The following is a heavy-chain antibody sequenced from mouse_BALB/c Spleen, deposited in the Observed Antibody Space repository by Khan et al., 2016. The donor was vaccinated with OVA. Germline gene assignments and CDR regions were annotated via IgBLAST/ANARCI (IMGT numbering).Heavy chain of an antibody. J-gene: IGHJ4*01. CDR3: ARSLYYSYGYALDC. CDR1: GYSITSDYA. CDR2: ISSTGST. Sequence: EVQLVESGPGLVKPSQSLSLTCTVTGYSITSDYAWNWIRQFPGNKLEWMGYISSTGSTSYNPSLKSRISITRDTSKNQSFLQLKSVTTEDTATYYCARSLYYSYGYALDCWGRGTSVTVSS. V-gene: IGHV3-2*02. D-gene: IGHD2-12*01.